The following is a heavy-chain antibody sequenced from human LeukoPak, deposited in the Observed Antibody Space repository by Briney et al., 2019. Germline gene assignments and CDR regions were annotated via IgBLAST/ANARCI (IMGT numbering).Heavy chain of an antibody. V-gene: IGHV3-48*01. D-gene: IGHD4-17*01. CDR1: GFSLSAYN. J-gene: IGHJ4*02. CDR2: ISSSSATI. CDR3: AKRPTVTTNYYFDY. Sequence: GGSLRLSCEGSGFSLSAYNMNWVRQAPGKGLESVSYISSSSATIFYADSVKGRFTISRDNAKNSLYLQMNSLRAEDTAVYYCAKRPTVTTNYYFDYWGQGTLVTVSS.